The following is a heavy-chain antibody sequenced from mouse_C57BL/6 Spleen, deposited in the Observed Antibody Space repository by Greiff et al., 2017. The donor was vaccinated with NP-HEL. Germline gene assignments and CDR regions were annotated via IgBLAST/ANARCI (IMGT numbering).Heavy chain of an antibody. CDR3: ESGRGSSGLFDY. CDR1: GYTFTSYW. V-gene: IGHV1-52*01. D-gene: IGHD3-2*02. J-gene: IGHJ2*01. Sequence: QVQLKQPGAELVRPGSSVKLSCKASGYTFTSYWMHWVKQRPIQGLEWIGNIDPSDSETHYNQKFKDKATLTVDKSSSTAYMQLSSLTSEDSAVYYCESGRGSSGLFDYWGQGTTLTVSS. CDR2: IDPSDSET.